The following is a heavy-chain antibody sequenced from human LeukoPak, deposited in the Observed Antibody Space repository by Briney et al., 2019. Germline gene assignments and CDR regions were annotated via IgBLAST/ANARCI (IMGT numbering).Heavy chain of an antibody. CDR3: ARGSLAGLKYYFDY. D-gene: IGHD6-19*01. V-gene: IGHV4-34*01. CDR2: INHSGST. J-gene: IGHJ4*02. Sequence: SETLSLTCAVYGGSFSGYYWSWIRQPLGKGLEWIGEINHSGSTNYNPSLKSRVTISVDTSKNQFSLKLSSVTAADTAVYYCARGSLAGLKYYFDYWGQGTLVTVSS. CDR1: GGSFSGYY.